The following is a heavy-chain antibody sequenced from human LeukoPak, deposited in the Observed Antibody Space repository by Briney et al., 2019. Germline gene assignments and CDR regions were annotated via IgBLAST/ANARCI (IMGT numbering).Heavy chain of an antibody. J-gene: IGHJ4*02. CDR3: ARDRLDYDILTGRYYYFDY. CDR2: IKQDGSEK. Sequence: GGSLRLSCAVPGFSFSSYWMSWVRQAPGKGLEWVANIKQDGSEKYYVDSVKGRFTISRDNAKNSLYLQMNSLRAEDTAVYYCARDRLDYDILTGRYYYFDYWGQGTLVTVSS. CDR1: GFSFSSYW. D-gene: IGHD3-9*01. V-gene: IGHV3-7*04.